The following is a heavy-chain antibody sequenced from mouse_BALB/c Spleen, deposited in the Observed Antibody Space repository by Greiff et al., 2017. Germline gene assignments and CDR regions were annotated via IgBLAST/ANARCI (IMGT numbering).Heavy chain of an antibody. CDR1: GFTFSSYT. CDR2: ISSGGGNT. Sequence: EVKLMESGGGLVKPGGSLKLSCAASGFTFSSYTMSWVRQTPEKRLEWVATISSGGGNTYYPDSVKGRFTISRDNAKNNLYLQMSSLRSEDTALYYCARGGVLRPYYAMDYWGQGTSVTVSS. J-gene: IGHJ4*01. CDR3: ARGGVLRPYYAMDY. V-gene: IGHV5-9*03. D-gene: IGHD1-2*01.